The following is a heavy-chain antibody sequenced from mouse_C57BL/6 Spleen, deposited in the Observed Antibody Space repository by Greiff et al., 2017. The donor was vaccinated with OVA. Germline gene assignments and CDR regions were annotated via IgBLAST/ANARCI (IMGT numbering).Heavy chain of an antibody. D-gene: IGHD4-1*01. CDR2: IDPSDSYT. J-gene: IGHJ4*01. CDR3: ARAGNWDGYAMDY. CDR1: GYTFTSYW. Sequence: QVQLQQPGAELVKPGASVKLPCKASGYTFTSYWMQWVKQRPGQGLEWIGEIDPSDSYTNYNQKFKGKATLTVDTSSSTAYMQLSSLTSEDSAVYYCARAGNWDGYAMDYWGQGTSVTVSS. V-gene: IGHV1-50*01.